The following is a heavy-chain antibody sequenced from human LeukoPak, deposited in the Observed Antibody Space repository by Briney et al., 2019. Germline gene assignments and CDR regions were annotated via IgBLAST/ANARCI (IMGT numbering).Heavy chain of an antibody. Sequence: ASETLSLTCTVSGGSISSYHWSWIRQSPGKGLEWIGYIYYSGRTNYNPSLKSRVTISVDTSKNQFSLKLTSVTAADTAVYYCAREHTYYDYVWGSYRQVYFDYWGQGTLVTVSS. CDR3: AREHTYYDYVWGSYRQVYFDY. D-gene: IGHD3-16*02. V-gene: IGHV4-59*12. J-gene: IGHJ4*02. CDR2: IYYSGRT. CDR1: GGSISSYH.